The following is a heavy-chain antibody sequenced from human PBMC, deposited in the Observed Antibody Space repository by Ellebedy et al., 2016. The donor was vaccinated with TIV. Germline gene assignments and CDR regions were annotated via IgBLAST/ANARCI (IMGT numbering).Heavy chain of an antibody. V-gene: IGHV4-39*01. D-gene: IGHD4-17*01. CDR2: SSYRGAT. CDR1: GGSTSSSDYY. CDR3: ARCHSRQFVSGELDY. J-gene: IGHJ4*02. Sequence: SETLSLXXTVSGGSTSSSDYYWAWIRQPPGKGLEWIGSSSYRGATYYNPSLKGRVSISVDTSKSQFSLKVNSVTAADTAMYYCARCHSRQFVSGELDYWGQGTLVTVSS.